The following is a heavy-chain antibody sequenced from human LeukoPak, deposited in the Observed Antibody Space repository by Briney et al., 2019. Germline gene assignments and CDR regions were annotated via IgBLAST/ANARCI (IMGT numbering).Heavy chain of an antibody. J-gene: IGHJ4*02. CDR3: ARHLGYDYVWGSYRYTGNGIDY. CDR2: IYHSGST. V-gene: IGHV4-38-2*01. CDR1: GYSISSGYY. D-gene: IGHD3-16*02. Sequence: SETLSLTCAVSGYSISSGYYWGWIRQPPGKGLEWIGSIYHSGSTYYNPSLKSRVTISVDTSKNQFSLKLSSVTAADTAVYYCARHLGYDYVWGSYRYTGNGIDYWGQGTLVTVSS.